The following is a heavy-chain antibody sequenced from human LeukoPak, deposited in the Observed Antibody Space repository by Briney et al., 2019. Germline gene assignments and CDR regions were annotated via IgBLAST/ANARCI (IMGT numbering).Heavy chain of an antibody. V-gene: IGHV1-69*13. CDR1: GGTFSSYA. Sequence: SVKVSCTASGGTFSSYAISWVRQAPGQGLEWMGGIIPIFGTANYAQKFQGRVTITADESTSTACTELSSLRSEDTAVYYCARAERKYYYYGMDVWGQGTTVTVSS. J-gene: IGHJ6*02. D-gene: IGHD5-24*01. CDR2: IIPIFGTA. CDR3: ARAERKYYYYGMDV.